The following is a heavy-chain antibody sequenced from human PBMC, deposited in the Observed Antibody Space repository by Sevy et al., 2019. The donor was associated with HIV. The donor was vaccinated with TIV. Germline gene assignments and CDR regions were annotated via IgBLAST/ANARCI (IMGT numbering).Heavy chain of an antibody. CDR3: ARGWGYCGGDCYSIDY. V-gene: IGHV3-33*08. Sequence: GGSLRLSCAASGFTFSSYVMHWVRQAPGKGLEWVALIWYDGTIKYYADSVKGRFTISRDNSKDTLFLQVNSLTPEDTAGYYCARGWGYCGGDCYSIDYWGQGALVTVSS. D-gene: IGHD2-21*02. CDR1: GFTFSSYV. CDR2: IWYDGTIK. J-gene: IGHJ4*02.